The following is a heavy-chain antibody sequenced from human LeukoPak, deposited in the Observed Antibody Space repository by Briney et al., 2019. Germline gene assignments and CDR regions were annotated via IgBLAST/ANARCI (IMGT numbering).Heavy chain of an antibody. CDR1: GSTFAGYW. V-gene: IGHV3-7*01. J-gene: IGHJ4*02. D-gene: IGHD1-26*01. CDR2: IKQDASEE. CDR3: VRDRGRASVDY. Sequence: QPGGSLRLSCAASGSTFAGYWISWVRQAPGKGLEWVANIKQDASEEYYVDAVKGRFTISRDNAKNSLYLQMNSLRAEDTAVYYCVRDRGRASVDYWGQGTLVTVSS.